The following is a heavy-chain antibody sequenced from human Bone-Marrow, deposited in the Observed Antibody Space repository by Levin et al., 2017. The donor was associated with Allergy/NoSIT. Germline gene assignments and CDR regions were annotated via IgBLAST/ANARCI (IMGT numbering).Heavy chain of an antibody. J-gene: IGHJ5*02. CDR3: TSTLGH. CDR1: GFTFTNAW. CDR2: IKRKSDGGTT. Sequence: SCAASGFTFTNAWLTWVRQAPGKGLEWVGRIKRKSDGGTTEYAAPVKGRFTISRDDSQNTLYLQMNSLKTEDTAMYYCTSTLGHWGQGTLVTVSS. V-gene: IGHV3-15*01.